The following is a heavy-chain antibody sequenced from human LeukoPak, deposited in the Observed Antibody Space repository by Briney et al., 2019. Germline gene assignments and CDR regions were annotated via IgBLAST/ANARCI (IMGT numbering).Heavy chain of an antibody. J-gene: IGHJ6*03. Sequence: SETLSLTCTVSGGSISSYYWSWIRQPPGKGLEWIGYIYYSGSTNYNPSLKSRVTISVDTSKNQFSLKLSSVTAADTAVYYCAREGSEPYYMDVWGKGTTVTVSS. CDR3: AREGSEPYYMDV. V-gene: IGHV4-59*12. CDR1: GGSISSYY. CDR2: IYYSGST.